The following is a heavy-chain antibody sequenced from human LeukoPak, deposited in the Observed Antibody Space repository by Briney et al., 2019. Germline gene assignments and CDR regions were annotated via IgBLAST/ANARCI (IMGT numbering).Heavy chain of an antibody. J-gene: IGHJ6*03. Sequence: GGSLRLSCAASGFTFSSYSMNWVRQAPGEGLEWVSSISSSSSYIYYADSVKGRFTISRDNAKNSLYLQMNSLRAEDTAVYYCARDSRYYDSSGNYYYMDVWGKGTTVTVSS. V-gene: IGHV3-21*01. CDR2: ISSSSSYI. CDR1: GFTFSSYS. CDR3: ARDSRYYDSSGNYYYMDV. D-gene: IGHD3-22*01.